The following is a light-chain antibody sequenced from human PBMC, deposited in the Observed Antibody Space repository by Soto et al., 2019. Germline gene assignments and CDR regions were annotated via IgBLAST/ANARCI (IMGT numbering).Light chain of an antibody. Sequence: DIQMTQSPSTLSASVGDRVNITCRASQSSSSLLAWYHQKPGKAPQLQIYRAYDLQTGVPSRFSGSGSGTECTLTISSLQTDEIAAYYCQQYSSYFFTFGPGTKVDVK. J-gene: IGKJ3*01. CDR3: QQYSSYFFT. V-gene: IGKV1-5*03. CDR1: QSSSSL. CDR2: RAY.